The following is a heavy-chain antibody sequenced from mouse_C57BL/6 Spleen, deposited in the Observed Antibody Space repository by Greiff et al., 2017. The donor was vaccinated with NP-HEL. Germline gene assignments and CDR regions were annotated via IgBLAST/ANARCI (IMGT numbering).Heavy chain of an antibody. V-gene: IGHV1-9*01. CDR1: GSTFTGYW. CDR3: ARGNSNYVGWFAY. Sequence: QVQLQQSGAELMKPGASVKLSCKATGSTFTGYWIEWVKQRPGHGLEWIGEILPGSGSPHSNEQFKGKATFTADTSSNTAYMQLRSLTTEDSAIYYCARGNSNYVGWFAYWGQGTLVTVSA. D-gene: IGHD2-5*01. J-gene: IGHJ3*01. CDR2: ILPGSGSP.